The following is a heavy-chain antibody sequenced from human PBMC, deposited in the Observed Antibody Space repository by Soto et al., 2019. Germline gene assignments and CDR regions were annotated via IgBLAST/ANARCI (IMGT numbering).Heavy chain of an antibody. V-gene: IGHV3-48*03. CDR1: GFTFSSYE. CDR3: ASVEWELLPTDY. J-gene: IGHJ4*02. D-gene: IGHD1-26*01. Sequence: GGSLRLSCAASGFTFSSYEMNWVRQAPGKGLEWVSYISSSGSTIYYADSVKGRFTISRDNAKNSLYLQMNSLRAEDTAVYYCASVEWELLPTDYWGQGTLVTVSS. CDR2: ISSSGSTI.